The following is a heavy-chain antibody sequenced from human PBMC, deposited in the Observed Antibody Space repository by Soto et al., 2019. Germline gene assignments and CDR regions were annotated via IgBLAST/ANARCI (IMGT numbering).Heavy chain of an antibody. CDR1: GGSISSGGHY. CDR3: ASESQNLYYNFWSGYYNF. J-gene: IGHJ4*02. D-gene: IGHD3-3*01. V-gene: IGHV4-31*03. CDR2: IHDSGST. Sequence: QVQLQESGPGLVKPSETLSLTCTVSGGSISSGGHYWNWIRQYPGKGLEWIGYIHDSGSTYYNPSLKSRVIISLDSSKNLFSLKLTSVTAADTAVYFCASESQNLYYNFWSGYYNFWGQGTLVTVPS.